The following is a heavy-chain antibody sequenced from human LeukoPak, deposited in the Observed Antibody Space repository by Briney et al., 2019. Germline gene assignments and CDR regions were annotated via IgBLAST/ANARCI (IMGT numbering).Heavy chain of an antibody. CDR2: ISSSSSYI. V-gene: IGHV3-21*01. Sequence: PGGSLRLSCAVSGFTFSSYSMNWVRQAPGKGLEWVSSISSSSSYIYYADSVKGRFTISRGNAKNSLYLQMNSLRAEDTAVYYCARDKWSDIVASQRVPFDYWGQGTLVTVSS. CDR3: ARDKWSDIVASQRVPFDY. D-gene: IGHD5-12*01. CDR1: GFTFSSYS. J-gene: IGHJ4*02.